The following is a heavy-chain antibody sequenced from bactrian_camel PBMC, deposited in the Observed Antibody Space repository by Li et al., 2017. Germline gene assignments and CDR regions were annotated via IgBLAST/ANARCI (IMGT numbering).Heavy chain of an antibody. CDR1: GFIFSMCA. CDR3: AAARDCTASGYPITATAK. V-gene: IGHV3S53*01. J-gene: IGHJ4*01. CDR2: VGTDGTT. D-gene: IGHD3*01. Sequence: VQLVESGGGSVQAGGSVTLSCVSSGFIFSMCAMGWYRQAPGKERELVGSVGTDGTTTYADSMKGRVTISQDNAKRTMYLQMNSLRVQDTAQYQCAAARDCTASGYPITATAKWGQGTQVTVS.